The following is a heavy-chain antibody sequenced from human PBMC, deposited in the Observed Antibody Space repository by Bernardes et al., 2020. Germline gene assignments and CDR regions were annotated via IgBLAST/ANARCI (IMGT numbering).Heavy chain of an antibody. D-gene: IGHD4-4*01. J-gene: IGHJ4*02. CDR3: ARGTTVDSSQFDY. Sequence: GESLKISCQGLGYRFRSSWIAWVRQMPGKGLEMIGIIYPGDSDTRYSPAFQGRVTISADMSTSTAYLQWSGLKASDTAIYYCARGTTVDSSQFDYWGQGALVTVSS. CDR1: GYRFRSSW. CDR2: IYPGDSDT. V-gene: IGHV5-51*01.